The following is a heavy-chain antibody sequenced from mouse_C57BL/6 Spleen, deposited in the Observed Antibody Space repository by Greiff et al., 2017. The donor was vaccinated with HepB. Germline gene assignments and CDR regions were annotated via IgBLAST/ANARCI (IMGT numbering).Heavy chain of an antibody. J-gene: IGHJ1*03. CDR2: INPSSGYT. D-gene: IGHD1-1*01. Sequence: VKRVESGAELAKPGASVKLSCKASGYTFTSYWMHWVKQRPGQGLEWIGYINPSSGYTKYNQKFKDKATLTADKSSSTAYMQLSSLTYEDSAVYYCAALLLLNFDVWGTGTTVTVSS. V-gene: IGHV1-7*01. CDR1: GYTFTSYW. CDR3: AALLLLNFDV.